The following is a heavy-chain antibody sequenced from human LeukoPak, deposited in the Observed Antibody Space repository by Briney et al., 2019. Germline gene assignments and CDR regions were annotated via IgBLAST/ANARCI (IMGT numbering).Heavy chain of an antibody. CDR3: ARDSAGWEH. Sequence: GGSLRLSCAASEFTVNNNYMSWVRPAPGKGLEWVSTIYSAGSTNYADSVKGRFTISRDNSKNTMYLQMNSLRAEDTAVYYCARDSAGWEHWGPGTLVTVSS. CDR1: EFTVNNNY. J-gene: IGHJ1*01. V-gene: IGHV3-53*01. D-gene: IGHD3-9*01. CDR2: IYSAGST.